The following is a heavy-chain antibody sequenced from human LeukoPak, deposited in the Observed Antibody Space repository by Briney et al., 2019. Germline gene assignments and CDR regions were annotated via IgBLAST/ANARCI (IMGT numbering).Heavy chain of an antibody. CDR3: ANDSLWFGGLLFDS. J-gene: IGHJ4*02. Sequence: GSLRLSCAASGFTFSDYYKSWIRQAPGQGQQLVSYISSRSSTIYYSDSVSDRFTISMDNAKNSLYLQMKSLRGEETAVYYCANDSLWFGGLLFDSWGGGTLVSVSS. D-gene: IGHD3-10*01. V-gene: IGHV3-11*01. CDR1: GFTFSDYY. CDR2: ISSRSSTI.